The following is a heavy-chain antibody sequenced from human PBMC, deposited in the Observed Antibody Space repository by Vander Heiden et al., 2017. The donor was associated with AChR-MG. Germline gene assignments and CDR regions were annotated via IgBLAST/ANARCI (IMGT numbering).Heavy chain of an antibody. CDR3: ASTTTTGWN. V-gene: IGHV3-21*01. D-gene: IGHD1-1*01. J-gene: IGHJ4*01. CDR1: GSTFNTHT. Sequence: EVQLVESGGGLVKPGGSLSLSCAASGSTFNTHTMNWVRQTPGKGLEWVSSISSSRRYIDNAESVKGRFTISRDKAKNSLFMKMNSLRVEDTVVDDCASTTTTGWNWGHVTLVTVSS. CDR2: ISSSRRYI.